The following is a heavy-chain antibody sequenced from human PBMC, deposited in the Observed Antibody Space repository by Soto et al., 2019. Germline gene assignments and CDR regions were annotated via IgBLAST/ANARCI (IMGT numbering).Heavy chain of an antibody. D-gene: IGHD3-10*01. CDR2: ISKDGSSK. V-gene: IGHV3-30*04. Sequence: GGSLRLSCAASGFIFSRYAIHWVRQAPGKGLEWLAVISKDGSSKYYLDSVKGRFTISRDNSKNTVHLEMNSLRDEDTALYYCARSRSGAVADSFDFWGQGTLVTVSS. J-gene: IGHJ4*02. CDR1: GFIFSRYA. CDR3: ARSRSGAVADSFDF.